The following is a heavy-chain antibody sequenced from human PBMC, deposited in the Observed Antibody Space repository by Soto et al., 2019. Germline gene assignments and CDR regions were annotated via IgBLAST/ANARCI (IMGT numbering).Heavy chain of an antibody. CDR3: ARSLHYYGSGSYYNGASFDY. CDR1: GDTFSSYA. Sequence: QVQLVQSGAEVKKPGSSVKVSCKASGDTFSSYAISWVRQAPGQGLEWVGGIIPIFGTTNYAQKFQGRVTIIADESTSTAYMEVSSLRSEDTAVYYCARSLHYYGSGSYYNGASFDYWGQGTLVTVSS. V-gene: IGHV1-69*01. D-gene: IGHD3-10*01. J-gene: IGHJ4*02. CDR2: IIPIFGTT.